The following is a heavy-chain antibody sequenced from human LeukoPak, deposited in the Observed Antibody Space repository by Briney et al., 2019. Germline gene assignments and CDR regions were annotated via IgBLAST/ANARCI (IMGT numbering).Heavy chain of an antibody. D-gene: IGHD2-15*01. CDR1: GGSISSYY. CDR3: ARGISWFDP. J-gene: IGHJ5*02. Sequence: SETLSLTCTVSGGSISSYYWSWIRQPPGKGLEWIGYIYTSGSTNYNPFLTSRVTISVDTSKNQFSLKLSSVTAADTAVYYCARGISWFDPWGQGTLVTVSS. CDR2: IYTSGST. V-gene: IGHV4-4*09.